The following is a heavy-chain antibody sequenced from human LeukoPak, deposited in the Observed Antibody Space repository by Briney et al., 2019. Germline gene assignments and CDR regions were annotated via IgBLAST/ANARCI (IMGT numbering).Heavy chain of an antibody. V-gene: IGHV4-59*01. CDR2: IYYSGST. CDR3: ARGTVVAATRPEYFQH. Sequence: PSETLSLTCTVSGGSISSYYWSWIRQPPGKGLEWIGYIYYSGSTNYNPSLKSRVTISVDTSKNQFSLKLSSVTAADTAVYYCARGTVVAATRPEYFQHWGQGTLVTVSS. J-gene: IGHJ1*01. D-gene: IGHD2-15*01. CDR1: GGSISSYY.